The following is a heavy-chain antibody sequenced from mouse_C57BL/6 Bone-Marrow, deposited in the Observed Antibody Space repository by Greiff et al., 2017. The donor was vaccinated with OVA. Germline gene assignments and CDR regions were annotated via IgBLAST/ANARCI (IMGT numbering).Heavy chain of an antibody. CDR1: GFNIKDDY. CDR3: TTSDSNLFDY. CDR2: IDPENGDT. Sequence: EVKLVESGAELVRPGASVKLSCTASGFNIKDDYMHWVKQRPEQGLEWIGWIDPENGDTEYASKFQGKATITADTSSNTAYLQLSSLTSEDTAVYYCTTSDSNLFDYWGQGTTLTVSS. J-gene: IGHJ2*01. V-gene: IGHV14-4*01. D-gene: IGHD2-5*01.